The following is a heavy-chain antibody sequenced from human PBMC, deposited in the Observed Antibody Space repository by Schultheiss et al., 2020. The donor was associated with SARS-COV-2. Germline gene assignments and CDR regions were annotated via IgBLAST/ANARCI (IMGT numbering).Heavy chain of an antibody. J-gene: IGHJ4*02. V-gene: IGHV1-2*02. CDR3: ARDRYSSLDY. CDR1: GYSFIDYY. CDR2: VNPNSGAT. Sequence: ASVKVSCKASGYSFIDYYIHWVRQAPGQGLEWMGCVNPNSGATNYAQTFQGRVTMTRDTSNNTAYMELTRLRSDDTAVYYCARDRYSSLDYWGQGTLVTGSS. D-gene: IGHD6-19*01.